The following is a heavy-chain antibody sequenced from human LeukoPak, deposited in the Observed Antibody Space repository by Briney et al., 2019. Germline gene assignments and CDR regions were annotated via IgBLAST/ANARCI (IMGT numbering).Heavy chain of an antibody. D-gene: IGHD4-17*01. J-gene: IGHJ3*02. CDR1: GGSISSSDYY. V-gene: IGHV4-61*05. Sequence: SETLSLTCTVSGGSISSSDYYWGWIRQPPGKGLEWIGYIYYSGSTNYNPSLKSRVTISVDTSKNQFSLKLSSVTAADTAVYYCARSLTTGAFDIWGQGTMVTVSS. CDR2: IYYSGST. CDR3: ARSLTTGAFDI.